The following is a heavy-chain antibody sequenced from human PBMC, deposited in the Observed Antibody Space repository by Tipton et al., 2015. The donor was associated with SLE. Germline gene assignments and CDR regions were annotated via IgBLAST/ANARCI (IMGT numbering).Heavy chain of an antibody. CDR2: IYYSGST. D-gene: IGHD6-6*01. CDR1: GGSISSYY. Sequence: TLSLTCTVSGGSISSYYWSWIRQPPGKGLEWIGYIYYSGSTNYNPSLKSRVTISVDTSKNQFSLKLSSVTAADTAVYYCARDMSIAARRGWFDPWGQGTLVTVSS. V-gene: IGHV4-59*01. J-gene: IGHJ5*02. CDR3: ARDMSIAARRGWFDP.